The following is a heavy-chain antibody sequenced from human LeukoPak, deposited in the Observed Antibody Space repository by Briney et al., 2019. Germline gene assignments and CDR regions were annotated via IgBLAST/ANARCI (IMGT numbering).Heavy chain of an antibody. J-gene: IGHJ4*02. Sequence: GGSLRLSCVASEFTLSDYWMHWVRQAPGKGLEWVSHIKTDGSVIDYADPVKGRFTISRDNARNTVFLQMHSLRAEDTAVYYCARDANRGFNYWGQGILVTVSS. D-gene: IGHD2/OR15-2a*01. CDR1: EFTLSDYW. CDR3: ARDANRGFNY. CDR2: IKTDGSVI. V-gene: IGHV3-74*01.